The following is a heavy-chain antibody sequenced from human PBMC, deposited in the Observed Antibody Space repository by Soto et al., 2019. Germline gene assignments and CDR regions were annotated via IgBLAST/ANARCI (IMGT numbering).Heavy chain of an antibody. CDR1: GYTFTSYY. CDR2: INPSGGST. J-gene: IGHJ6*02. V-gene: IGHV1-46*01. Sequence: GASVKVSCKASGYTFTSYYMHWVRQAPGQGLEWMGIINPSGGSTSYAQKFQGRVTITTDTSTSTVYMELSSLRSEDTAVYYCARGRPLARYYYDSSAHPTGYYYYGMDVWGQGTTVTVSS. CDR3: ARGRPLARYYYDSSAHPTGYYYYGMDV. D-gene: IGHD3-22*01.